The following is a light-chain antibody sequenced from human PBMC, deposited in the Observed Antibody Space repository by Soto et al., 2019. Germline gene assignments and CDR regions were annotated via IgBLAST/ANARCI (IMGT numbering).Light chain of an antibody. CDR2: GAS. CDR1: QSVSSSY. V-gene: IGKV3-20*01. CDR3: PQYGSFPQT. Sequence: EIVLTQSPGTLSLSPGERATVSCRASQSVSSSYLACYQQKPGQAPRLLIYGASSRATGIPDRFSGSGSGTDFPLTISRLELEDFAVYYCPQYGSFPQTLAKGTKVDIK. J-gene: IGKJ1*01.